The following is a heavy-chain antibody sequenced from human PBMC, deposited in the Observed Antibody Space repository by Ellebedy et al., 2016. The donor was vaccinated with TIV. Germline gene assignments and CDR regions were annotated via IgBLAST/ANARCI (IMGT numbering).Heavy chain of an antibody. CDR1: GYTFTSYG. V-gene: IGHV1-18*04. CDR2: ISAYNGAT. CDR3: ARDMVQGMVARYLWFDY. J-gene: IGHJ4*02. Sequence: ASVKVSCKASGYTFTSYGIIWVRQAPGQGLEWMGWISAYNGATNYARNLQDRVTMTTDTSTSTAYMELRSLRSDDTAVYFCARDMVQGMVARYLWFDYWGQGTLVTVSS. D-gene: IGHD5-12*01.